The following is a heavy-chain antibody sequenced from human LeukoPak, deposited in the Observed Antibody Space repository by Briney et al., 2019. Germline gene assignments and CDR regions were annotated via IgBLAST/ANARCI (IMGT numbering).Heavy chain of an antibody. CDR2: ISYDGSNK. CDR1: GFTFSSYG. J-gene: IGHJ4*02. Sequence: GGSLRLSCAASGFTFSSYGMHWVRQAPGKGMEWVAVISYDGSNKYYADSVKGRFTISRDNSKNTLYLQMNSLRAEDTATYYCARDQGGAVSYWGQGTLVTVSS. V-gene: IGHV3-30*03. CDR3: ARDQGGAVSY. D-gene: IGHD3-16*01.